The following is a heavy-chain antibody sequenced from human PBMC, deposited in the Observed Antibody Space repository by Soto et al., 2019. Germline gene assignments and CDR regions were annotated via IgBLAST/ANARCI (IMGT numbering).Heavy chain of an antibody. D-gene: IGHD3-3*01. CDR3: ARHTPTSSVFGIVISLGY. CDR2: IHYSGST. J-gene: IGHJ4*02. V-gene: IGHV4-39*01. Sequence: QLQLQESGRGLVKPSETLSLTCTVSGGSIRSSNHYWGWIRQAPGKGLEWIGSIHYSGSTYFNPSLKSRVTVSVDASTNQFSPRLTSLTAAHTAVYYCARHTPTSSVFGIVISLGYWGQGTLVTVSS. CDR1: GGSIRSSNHY.